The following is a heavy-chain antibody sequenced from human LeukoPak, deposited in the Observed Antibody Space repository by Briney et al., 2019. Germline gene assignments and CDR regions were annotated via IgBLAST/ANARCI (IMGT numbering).Heavy chain of an antibody. D-gene: IGHD2-21*01. CDR1: GYTFTAYY. CDR2: IDTSTGAT. J-gene: IGHJ4*02. CDR3: ASEAYCDGYRCSLRRVAS. Sequence: ASVKVSCKASGYTFTAYYMHWVRQAPGQGLEWMGWIDTSTGATNYAQKFQGRVTITRDTSIGTAYMELSSLISGDTAIYYCASEAYCDGYRCSLRRVASWGQGTLVTVSS. V-gene: IGHV1-2*02.